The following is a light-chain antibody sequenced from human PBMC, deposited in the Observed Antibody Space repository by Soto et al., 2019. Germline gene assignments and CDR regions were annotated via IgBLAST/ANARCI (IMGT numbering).Light chain of an antibody. CDR3: QFFDTNLRGSV. CDR1: SSNIGAGYD. V-gene: IGLV1-40*01. J-gene: IGLJ3*02. CDR2: GNN. Sequence: QSVLTQPPSVSGAPGQRVTISCSGTSSNIGAGYDVHWYHQLPGTAPKLLIFGNNNRPSGVPARFSASRSGTSASLAITGLQAEDEADYYCQFFDTNLRGSVFGGGTKLTVL.